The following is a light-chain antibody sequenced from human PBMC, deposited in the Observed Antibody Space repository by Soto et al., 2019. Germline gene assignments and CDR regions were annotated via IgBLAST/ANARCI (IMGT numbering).Light chain of an antibody. Sequence: DIVMTQSPLSLPVTPGEPASISSRASQSRLHSNGYNYLDWYLQKPGQSPQLLIYVGSTRASGAADRFSGSGSGTDSTLKISRVEAEDVGVYCRLQPLPSWTFGQGTKVDI. J-gene: IGKJ1*01. V-gene: IGKV2-28*01. CDR1: QSRLHSNGYNY. CDR3: LQPLPSWT. CDR2: VGS.